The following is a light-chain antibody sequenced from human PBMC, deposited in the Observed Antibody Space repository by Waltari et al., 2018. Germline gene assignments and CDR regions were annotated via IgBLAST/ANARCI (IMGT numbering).Light chain of an antibody. J-gene: IGLJ2*01. CDR1: SGHSSYI. CDR2: LEGSGSY. CDR3: ETWHSNTQV. V-gene: IGLV4-60*03. Sequence: QPVLTQSSSASAYLGSSVKLTCTLSSGHSSYIIAWHQQQPGKAPRYLMKLEGSGSYSKGSGVPDRFSGSSSVADRYLIISNIQSEDEADYYCETWHSNTQVFGGGTKLTVL.